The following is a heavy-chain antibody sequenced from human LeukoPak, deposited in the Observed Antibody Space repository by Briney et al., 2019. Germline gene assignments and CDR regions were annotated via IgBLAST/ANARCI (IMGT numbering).Heavy chain of an antibody. D-gene: IGHD3-10*01. J-gene: IGHJ6*02. CDR1: GYTFTSYD. V-gene: IGHV1-8*01. CDR3: ARGENYGRYYCYYYGMDV. Sequence: ASVKVSCKASGYTFTSYDINWVRQATGEGLEWMGWMNPNSGNTGYAQKFQGRVTMTRNTSISTAYMELSSLRSEDTAVYYCARGENYGRYYCYYYGMDVWGQGTTITVSS. CDR2: MNPNSGNT.